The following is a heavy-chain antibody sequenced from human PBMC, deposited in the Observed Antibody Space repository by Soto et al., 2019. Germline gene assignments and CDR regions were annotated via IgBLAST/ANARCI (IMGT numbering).Heavy chain of an antibody. CDR2: ISGSGGST. CDR1: GFTFSSYA. Sequence: GGSLRLSCAASGFTFSSYAMSWVRQAPGKGLEWVSAISGSGGSTYYADSVKGRFTISRDNSKNTLYLQMNSLRAEDTAVYYCAKGTTMVRGVIIPLDYWGQGTLVTVSS. V-gene: IGHV3-23*01. CDR3: AKGTTMVRGVIIPLDY. D-gene: IGHD3-10*01. J-gene: IGHJ4*02.